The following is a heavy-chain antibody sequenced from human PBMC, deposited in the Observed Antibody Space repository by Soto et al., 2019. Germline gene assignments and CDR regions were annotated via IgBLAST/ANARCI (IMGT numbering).Heavy chain of an antibody. D-gene: IGHD3-22*01. CDR3: ARGFSPPPYYYDSSGSPRFDY. Sequence: GASVKVSCKASGYTFTSYGISWVRQAPGQGLEWMGWISAYNGNTNYAQKLQGRVTMTTDASTSTAYMELRSLRSDDTAVYYCARGFSPPPYYYDSSGSPRFDYWGQGTLVTVSS. V-gene: IGHV1-18*01. CDR1: GYTFTSYG. J-gene: IGHJ4*02. CDR2: ISAYNGNT.